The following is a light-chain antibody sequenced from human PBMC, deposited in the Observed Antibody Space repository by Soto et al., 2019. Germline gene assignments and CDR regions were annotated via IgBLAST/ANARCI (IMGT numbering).Light chain of an antibody. J-gene: IGKJ5*01. CDR2: DAS. Sequence: DIQMTQSLSSLSASVGDRLTITCQASQNINNYLNWYQQKPGRAPKLLIYDASKLEAGVPSRFRGSGSGTDFTFTISRLQPEDIATYYCQQYENLPTFGQGTRLEIK. V-gene: IGKV1-33*01. CDR1: QNINNY. CDR3: QQYENLPT.